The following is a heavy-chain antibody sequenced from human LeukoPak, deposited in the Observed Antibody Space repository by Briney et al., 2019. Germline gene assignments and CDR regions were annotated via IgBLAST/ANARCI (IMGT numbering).Heavy chain of an antibody. CDR1: GGSFSGYY. Sequence: RPSETLSLTCAVYGGSFSGYYWSWIRQPPGKGLEWIGEINHSGSTNYNPSLKSRVTISVDTSKNQFSLKLSSVTAADTAVYYCATIIAAAGHIEYFQHWARAPWSPSPQ. CDR2: INHSGST. CDR3: ATIIAAAGHIEYFQH. D-gene: IGHD6-13*01. V-gene: IGHV4-34*01. J-gene: IGHJ1*01.